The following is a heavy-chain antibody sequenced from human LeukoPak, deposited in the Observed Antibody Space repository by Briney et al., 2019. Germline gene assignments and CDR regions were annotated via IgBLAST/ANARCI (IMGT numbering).Heavy chain of an antibody. J-gene: IGHJ4*02. CDR3: ATGPWVVGATISDY. V-gene: IGHV1-24*01. CDR2: FDPEDGET. CDR1: GGTFSSYA. D-gene: IGHD1-26*01. Sequence: ASVKVSCKASGGTFSSYAISWVRQAPGKGLEWMGGFDPEDGETIYAQKFQGRVTMTEDTSTDTAYMELSSLRSEDTAVYYCATGPWVVGATISDYWGQGTLVTVSS.